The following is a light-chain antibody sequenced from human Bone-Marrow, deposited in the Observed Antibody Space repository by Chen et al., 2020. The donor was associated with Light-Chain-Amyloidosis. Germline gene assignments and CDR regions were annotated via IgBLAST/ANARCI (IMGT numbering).Light chain of an antibody. Sequence: EIVLTQSPGTLSLSPGERATLSCRASQSVSSSYLAWYQQKPGQAPRLLIYGAFSRATGIPDRFSGSGSGTDFTLTIGRLEPEDLAVYYCQQYGSSPPLTFGGGTKVEIK. CDR3: QQYGSSPPLT. CDR1: QSVSSSY. J-gene: IGKJ4*01. V-gene: IGKV3-20*01. CDR2: GAF.